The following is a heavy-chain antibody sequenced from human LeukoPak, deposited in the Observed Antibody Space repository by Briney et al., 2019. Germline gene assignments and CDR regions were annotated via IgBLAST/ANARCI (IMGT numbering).Heavy chain of an antibody. CDR2: IDWHEDK. D-gene: IGHD1-1*01. CDR1: GLARRTRGVG. CDR3: AHSEDWNDLGAFDI. V-gene: IGHV2-5*01. J-gene: IGHJ3*02. Sequence: SGPTLLHPTPTLTLTCTFSGLARRTRGVGVGWIGQPQVKALEWLSLIDWHEDKRYSTSLKSRLTITKDTSKNQVVLTMTNMDPVDTATYYCAHSEDWNDLGAFDIWGQGTMVIVSS.